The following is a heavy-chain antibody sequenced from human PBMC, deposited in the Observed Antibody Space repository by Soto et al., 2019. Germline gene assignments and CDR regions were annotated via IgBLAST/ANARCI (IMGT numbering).Heavy chain of an antibody. V-gene: IGHV1-18*01. J-gene: IGHJ4*02. CDR3: ARGGYKDS. D-gene: IGHD5-12*01. CDR2: ISTQSGTT. CDR1: GYTFTNYA. Sequence: QVQLVQSGVEVKKPGASMKISCRTSGYTFTNYAINWVRQAPGQGLEWVAWISTQSGTTKYGQRLQGRVTVTTDTSTSTAYMELRNLRSDDTALYHCARGGYKDSWGQGTLVTVSS.